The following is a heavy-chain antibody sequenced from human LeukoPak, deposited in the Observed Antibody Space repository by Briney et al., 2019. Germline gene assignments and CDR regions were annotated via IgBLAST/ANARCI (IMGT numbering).Heavy chain of an antibody. J-gene: IGHJ4*02. D-gene: IGHD6-19*01. Sequence: SETLSLTCAVYGESFSGYYWSWIRQPPGKGLEWIGEINHSGSTNYNPSLKSRVTISVDTSKNQFSLKLSSVTAADTAVYYCARGEYSSGWYEWGQGTLVTVSS. V-gene: IGHV4-34*01. CDR1: GESFSGYY. CDR3: ARGEYSSGWYE. CDR2: INHSGST.